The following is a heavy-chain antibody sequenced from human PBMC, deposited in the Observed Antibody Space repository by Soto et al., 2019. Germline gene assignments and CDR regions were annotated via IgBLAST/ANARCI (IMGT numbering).Heavy chain of an antibody. D-gene: IGHD4-17*01. Sequence: GGSLRLSCAASGFTFSSYWMSWVRQAPGKGLEWVANIKQDGSEKYYVDSVKGRFTISRDNAKNSLYLQMNSLRAEDTAVYYCARDHHGYGDYVYWFDPWGQGTLVTVSS. CDR3: ARDHHGYGDYVYWFDP. CDR1: GFTFSSYW. V-gene: IGHV3-7*01. J-gene: IGHJ5*02. CDR2: IKQDGSEK.